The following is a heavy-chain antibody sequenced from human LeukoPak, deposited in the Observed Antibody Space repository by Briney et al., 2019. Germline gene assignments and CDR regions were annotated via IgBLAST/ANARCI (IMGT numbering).Heavy chain of an antibody. CDR2: VYSGGTT. Sequence: GGSLRLSRAASGFTVSTNYMSWVRQAPGKGLEWVSLVYSGGTTYHADSVKGRFTISRDDSKNTVYLQMNSLRAEDTAVYYCARANSRGYSYGFDYWGQGTLVTVSS. CDR3: ARANSRGYSYGFDY. D-gene: IGHD5-18*01. V-gene: IGHV3-66*01. CDR1: GFTVSTNY. J-gene: IGHJ4*02.